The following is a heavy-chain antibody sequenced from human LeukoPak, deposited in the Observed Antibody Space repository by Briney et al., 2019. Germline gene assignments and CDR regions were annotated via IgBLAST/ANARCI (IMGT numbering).Heavy chain of an antibody. D-gene: IGHD3-10*01. Sequence: SETLSLTCTVSGGSISSSSYYWGWIRQPPGKGLEWIGSIYYSGSTYYNPSLKSRVTISVDTSKNQFSLKLSSVTAADTAVYYCAKGRNSYDSGRCHSPNCYYGMDVWGQGTTVIVSS. V-gene: IGHV4-39*01. CDR1: GGSISSSSYY. CDR2: IYYSGST. J-gene: IGHJ6*02. CDR3: AKGRNSYDSGRCHSPNCYYGMDV.